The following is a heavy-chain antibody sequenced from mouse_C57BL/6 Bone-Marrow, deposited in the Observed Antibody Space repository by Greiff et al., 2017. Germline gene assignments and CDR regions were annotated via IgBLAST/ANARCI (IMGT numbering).Heavy chain of an antibody. CDR3: ALHYYGSRGWFAY. CDR2: IYPRSGNT. V-gene: IGHV1-81*01. D-gene: IGHD1-1*01. J-gene: IGHJ3*01. CDR1: GYTFTSYG. Sequence: VQLQQSGAELARPGASVKLSCKASGYTFTSYGISWVKQRTGQGLEWIGEIYPRSGNTYYNEKFKGKATLTADKSSSTAYMELRSLTSEDSAVYVCALHYYGSRGWFAYWGQGTLVTVSA.